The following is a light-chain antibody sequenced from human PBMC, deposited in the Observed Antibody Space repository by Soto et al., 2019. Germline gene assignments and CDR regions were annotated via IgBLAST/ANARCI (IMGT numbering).Light chain of an antibody. CDR1: QSVSNN. J-gene: IGKJ1*01. V-gene: IGKV3-15*01. CDR3: QLYNNWPPWT. Sequence: ILMAQSPATLSVSPGERATLSCRASQSVSNNLAWYQQKPGQAPRLLIYDASTRATGIPARFSGSGSGTEFTLTISGLQSEDFAAYYCQLYNNWPPWTFGQGTKLEIK. CDR2: DAS.